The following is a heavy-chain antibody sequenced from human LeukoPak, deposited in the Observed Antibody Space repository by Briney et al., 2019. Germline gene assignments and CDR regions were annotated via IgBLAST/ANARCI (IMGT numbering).Heavy chain of an antibody. CDR1: GFTFSSYA. D-gene: IGHD3-10*01. CDR3: AKGDRGSYGLFDY. CDR2: ISGSGGST. J-gene: IGHJ4*02. V-gene: IGHV3-23*01. Sequence: GSLRLSCAASGFTFSSYAMSWVRQAPGKGLEWVSSISGSGGSTYYADSVKGRFTISRDNSKNTLYLQMNSLRAEDTAVYYCAKGDRGSYGLFDYWGQGTLVTVSS.